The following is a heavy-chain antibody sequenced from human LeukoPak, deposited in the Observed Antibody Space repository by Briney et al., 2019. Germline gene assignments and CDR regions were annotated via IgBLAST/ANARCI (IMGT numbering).Heavy chain of an antibody. CDR1: GFTFSSYG. V-gene: IGHV3-30*02. D-gene: IGHD3-22*01. Sequence: GGSLRLSCAASGFTFSSYGMHWVRQAPGKGLEWVAFIRYDGSNKYYADSVKGRFTISRDNSKNTLYPQMNSLRAEDTAVYYCAKGEPHYYDSSGCHSWGQGTLVTVSS. CDR3: AKGEPHYYDSSGCHS. CDR2: IRYDGSNK. J-gene: IGHJ4*02.